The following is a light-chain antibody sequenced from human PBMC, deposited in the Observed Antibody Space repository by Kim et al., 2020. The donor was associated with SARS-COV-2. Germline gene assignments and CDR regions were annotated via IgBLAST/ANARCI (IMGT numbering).Light chain of an antibody. CDR2: DVS. CDR3: CSYAGSFSWV. J-gene: IGLJ3*02. Sequence: GQSVTISCTGTSTDVGGYDLVSWYQQFPGKAPKLMIYDVSNRPSGVPDRFSGSKSGNTASLTISGLQAEDEADYYCCSYAGSFSWVFGGGTKLTVL. V-gene: IGLV2-11*01. CDR1: STDVGGYDL.